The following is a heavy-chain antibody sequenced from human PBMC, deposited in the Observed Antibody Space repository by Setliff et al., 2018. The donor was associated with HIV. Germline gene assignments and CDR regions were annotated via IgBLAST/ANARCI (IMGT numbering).Heavy chain of an antibody. Sequence: PSETLSLTCTASGGSISSSSYYWGWIRQPPGKGLEWIGSIYYRGSTYYNPSLKSRVTISLDTSKNQFFLKLSSVTAPDTAIYYCARQTWEYYDTLTGYYRSPKNFDSWGQGTLVTVSS. CDR3: ARQTWEYYDTLTGYYRSPKNFDS. J-gene: IGHJ4*02. CDR2: IYYRGST. V-gene: IGHV4-39*01. D-gene: IGHD3-9*01. CDR1: GGSISSSSYY.